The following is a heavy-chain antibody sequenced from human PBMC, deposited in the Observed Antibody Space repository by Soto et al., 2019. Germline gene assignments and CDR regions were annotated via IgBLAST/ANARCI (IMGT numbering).Heavy chain of an antibody. Sequence: PGGSLRLSCAASGFTFSSYAMSWVRQAPGKGLEWVAVISYDGSNKYYADSVKGRFTISRDNSKNTLYLQMNSLRAEDTAVYYCAKDNYHLIAAAFDYWGQGTLVTVSS. CDR3: AKDNYHLIAAAFDY. D-gene: IGHD6-13*01. CDR2: ISYDGSNK. V-gene: IGHV3-30*18. J-gene: IGHJ4*02. CDR1: GFTFSSYA.